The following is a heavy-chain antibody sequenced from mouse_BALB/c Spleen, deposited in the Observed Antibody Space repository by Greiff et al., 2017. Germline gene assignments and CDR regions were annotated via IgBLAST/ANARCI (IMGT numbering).Heavy chain of an antibody. CDR2: INPSSGYT. J-gene: IGHJ2*01. V-gene: IGHV1-4*01. Sequence: VQLQQSGAELARPGASVKMSCKASGYTFTSYTMHWVKQRPGQGLEWIGYINPSSGYTNYNQKFKDKATLTADKSSSTAYMQLSSLTSEDSAVYYCANILLRLRIFDYWGQGTTLTVSS. CDR1: GYTFTSYT. CDR3: ANILLRLRIFDY. D-gene: IGHD1-2*01.